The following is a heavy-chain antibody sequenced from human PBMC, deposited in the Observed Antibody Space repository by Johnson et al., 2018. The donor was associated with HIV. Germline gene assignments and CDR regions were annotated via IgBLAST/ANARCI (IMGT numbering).Heavy chain of an antibody. CDR2: ISYDGGNK. D-gene: IGHD1-26*01. CDR1: GFTFSRYW. CDR3: ARGGGVVGNAFDI. Sequence: QVQLVESGGGLVQPGGSLRLSCTASGFTFSRYWMHWVRQAPGKGLEWVAVISYDGGNKYYADSVKGRFTISRDNSKNTLYLQMGSLRAEDMAVYYCARGGGVVGNAFDIWGQGMMVTVSS. V-gene: IGHV3-30*03. J-gene: IGHJ3*02.